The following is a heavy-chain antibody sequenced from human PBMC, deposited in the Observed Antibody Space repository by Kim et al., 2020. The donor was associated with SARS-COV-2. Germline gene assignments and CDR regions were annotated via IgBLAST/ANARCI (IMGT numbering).Heavy chain of an antibody. CDR2: INADSGVT. V-gene: IGHV1-2*02. J-gene: IGHJ4*02. Sequence: ASVKVSCKTSGYTFTGYYIHWVRRAPGQGLEYMGWINADSGVTNYIQKFQGRVSLTRDMSISTAYLELRRLTSDDTAVYYCTRDPQAWGQGTVITVSS. CDR1: GYTFTGYY. CDR3: TRDPQA.